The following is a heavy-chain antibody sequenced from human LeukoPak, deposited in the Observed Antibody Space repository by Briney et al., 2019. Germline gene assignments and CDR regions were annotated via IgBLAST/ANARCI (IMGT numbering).Heavy chain of an antibody. V-gene: IGHV1-18*01. J-gene: IGHJ4*02. CDR2: ISAYNGNT. Sequence: ASVKVSCKASGYTFTSYGISWVRQAPGQGLEWMGWISAYNGNTNYAQKLQGRVTMTTDTSTSTAYMELRSLRSDDTAVYYCAREACDILTGWKLYYFDYWGQGTLVTVSS. CDR3: AREACDILTGWKLYYFDY. D-gene: IGHD3-9*01. CDR1: GYTFTSYG.